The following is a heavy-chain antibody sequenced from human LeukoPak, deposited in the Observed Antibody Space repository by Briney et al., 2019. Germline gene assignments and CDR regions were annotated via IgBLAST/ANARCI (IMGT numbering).Heavy chain of an antibody. D-gene: IGHD1-26*01. CDR2: IYYSGST. V-gene: IGHV4-59*01. J-gene: IGHJ4*02. CDR1: GGSITSYY. CDR3: ARDVTASASGSYYFDY. Sequence: PSETLSLPCTVSGGSITSYYWSWIRQPPGKGLEWIGYIYYSGSTNYNPSLKSRVTISVDTSKNQFSLKLSSVTAADTAVYYCARDVTASASGSYYFDYWGQGTLVTVSS.